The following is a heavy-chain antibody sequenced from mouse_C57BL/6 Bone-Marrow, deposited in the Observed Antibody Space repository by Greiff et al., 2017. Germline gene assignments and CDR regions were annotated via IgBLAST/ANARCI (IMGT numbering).Heavy chain of an antibody. Sequence: VQVVESGPGLVAPSQSLSITCTVSGFSLTSYGVHWVRQPPGKGLEWLVEIWSDGSTTYNSAPKSRLIISKVNSKSQVFLKMNSLQTDDTAMYYCSRHGYYGYWDFDVWGTGTTVTVSS. CDR2: IWSDGST. CDR1: GFSLTSYG. J-gene: IGHJ1*03. CDR3: SRHGYYGYWDFDV. V-gene: IGHV2-6*02. D-gene: IGHD2-3*01.